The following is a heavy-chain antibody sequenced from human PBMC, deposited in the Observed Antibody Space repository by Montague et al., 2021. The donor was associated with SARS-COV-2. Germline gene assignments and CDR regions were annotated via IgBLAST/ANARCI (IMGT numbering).Heavy chain of an antibody. V-gene: IGHV3-48*03. CDR2: ISGSAGTI. Sequence: SLRLSCAASGFTLRYYEMNWVRQAPGKGLEWVSYISGSAGTIYYADSVKGRFTISRDNAKNSLYLQMNSLSAEDTAVYYCARAKNDYTWNDWYCYGMDVWGQGTTVTVSS. J-gene: IGHJ6*02. CDR1: GFTLRYYE. CDR3: ARAKNDYTWNDWYCYGMDV. D-gene: IGHD1-1*01.